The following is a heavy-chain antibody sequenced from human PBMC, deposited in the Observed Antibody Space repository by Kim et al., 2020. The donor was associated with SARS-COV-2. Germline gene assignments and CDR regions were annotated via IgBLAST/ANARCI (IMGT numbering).Heavy chain of an antibody. J-gene: IGHJ1*01. V-gene: IGHV1-18*04. CDR1: GYTFTSYG. D-gene: IGHD3-10*01. CDR3: ARDMTPPEDYYGSGSLVVVEFSLQH. CDR2: ISAYNGNT. Sequence: ASVKVSCKASGYTFTSYGISWVRQAPGQGLEWMGWISAYNGNTNYAQKLQGRVTMTTDTSTSTAYMELRSLRSDDTAVYYCARDMTPPEDYYGSGSLVVVEFSLQHWGQGTLVTVSS.